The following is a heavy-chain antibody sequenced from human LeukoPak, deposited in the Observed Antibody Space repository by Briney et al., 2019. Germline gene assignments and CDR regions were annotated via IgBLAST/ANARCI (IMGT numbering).Heavy chain of an antibody. CDR2: ISAYNGNT. D-gene: IGHD2-15*01. V-gene: IGHV1-18*01. J-gene: IGHJ5*02. Sequence: ASVKVSCKASGGTFSSYAISWVRQAPGQGLEWMGWISAYNGNTNYAQKLQGRVTMTTDTSTSTAYMELRSLRSDDTAVYYCARVGRLGYCSGGSCYGWFDPWGQGTLVTVSS. CDR3: ARVGRLGYCSGGSCYGWFDP. CDR1: GGTFSSYA.